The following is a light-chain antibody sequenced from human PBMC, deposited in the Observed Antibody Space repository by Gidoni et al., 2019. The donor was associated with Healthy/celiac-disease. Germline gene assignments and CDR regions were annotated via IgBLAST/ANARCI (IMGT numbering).Light chain of an antibody. CDR1: QDISNY. J-gene: IGKJ4*01. V-gene: IGKV1-33*01. CDR2: DAS. Sequence: DIQMNQSPSSLSASVGDRVTITCQASQDISNYLNWYQQKPGKAPKPLIYDASNLETGVPSRFSGSGSGTDFTFTISSLQPEDIATYYCQQYDNLPVTFGGGTKVEIK. CDR3: QQYDNLPVT.